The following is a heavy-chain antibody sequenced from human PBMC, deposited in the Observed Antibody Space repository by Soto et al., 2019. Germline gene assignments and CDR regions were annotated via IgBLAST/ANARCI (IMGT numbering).Heavy chain of an antibody. CDR3: ARDSLLWAGGGVYYMDV. V-gene: IGHV3-33*01. Sequence: GGSLRLSCAASGFTFSSYGMHWVRQAPGKGLEWVAVIWYDGSNKYYADSVKGRFTIYRDNSKNTLYLQMNSLRAEDTAVYYCARDSLLWAGGGVYYMDVWGKGTTVTVSS. D-gene: IGHD3-10*01. CDR2: IWYDGSNK. CDR1: GFTFSSYG. J-gene: IGHJ6*03.